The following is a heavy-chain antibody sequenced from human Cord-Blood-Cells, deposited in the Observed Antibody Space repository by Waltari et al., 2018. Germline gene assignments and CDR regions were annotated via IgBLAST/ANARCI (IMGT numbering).Heavy chain of an antibody. J-gene: IGHJ2*01. V-gene: IGHV4-38-2*01. CDR3: ARRYFDL. CDR1: GYSISSGYY. CDR2: IYHSGST. Sequence: QVQLQESGPGLVMPSETLSLTCAVSGYSISSGYYWGWIRQPPGKGLEWIGSIYHSGSTYYNPSLKSRVTISVDTSKNQFSLKLSSVTAADTAVYYCARRYFDLWGRGTLVTVSS.